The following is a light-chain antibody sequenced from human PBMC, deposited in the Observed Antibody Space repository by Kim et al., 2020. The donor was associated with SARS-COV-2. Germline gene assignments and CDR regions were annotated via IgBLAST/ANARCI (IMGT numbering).Light chain of an antibody. CDR1: SSDVGAYNS. V-gene: IGLV2-14*04. Sequence: GQSITISCTGTSSDVGAYNSVSWYQQHPGKAPKVMIYDVNKRPSWVSDRFSGSKSGNTASLSISGLQAEDEADYYCNSYTSSSTVVFGGGTQLTVL. J-gene: IGLJ2*01. CDR2: DVN. CDR3: NSYTSSSTVV.